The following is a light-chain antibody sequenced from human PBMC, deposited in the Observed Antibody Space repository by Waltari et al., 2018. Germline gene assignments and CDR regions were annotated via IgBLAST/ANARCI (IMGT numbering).Light chain of an antibody. V-gene: IGKV3-20*01. CDR3: QKYERLPAT. Sequence: EIVLTQSPGTLSLSPGESATLSCRASQSIGRSLVWYQQKPGQAPRLLIYDVSRRATGIPDRFSGSGYGTDFSLTTSRLEPEDFAVYYCQKYERLPATFGQGTTVEIK. CDR2: DVS. CDR1: QSIGRS. J-gene: IGKJ1*01.